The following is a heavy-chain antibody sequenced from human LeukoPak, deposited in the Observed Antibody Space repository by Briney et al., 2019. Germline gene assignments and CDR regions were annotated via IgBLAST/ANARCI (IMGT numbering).Heavy chain of an antibody. J-gene: IGHJ4*02. Sequence: GGSLRLSCAASGFTFSNYAMNWVRQAPGKGLEWVSTISGSGGSTYYADSVKGRFTISRDNSKNTLYLQTTSLRAEDTAIYYCAKDKTYYYDDSGYNYFDYWGQGTLVTVSS. D-gene: IGHD3-22*01. CDR1: GFTFSNYA. V-gene: IGHV3-23*01. CDR2: ISGSGGST. CDR3: AKDKTYYYDDSGYNYFDY.